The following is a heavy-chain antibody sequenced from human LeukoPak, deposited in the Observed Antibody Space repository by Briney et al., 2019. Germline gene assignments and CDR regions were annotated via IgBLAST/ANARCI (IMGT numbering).Heavy chain of an antibody. D-gene: IGHD2-15*01. CDR1: GYSISSGYY. CDR3: ARDRAGYCSGGSCYSGGWFDL. V-gene: IGHV4-38-2*02. J-gene: IGHJ5*02. Sequence: SETLSLTCTVSGYSISSGYYWGWIRQPPGKGLEWIGSIYHSGSTYYNPSLKSRVTISVDTSKNQFSLKLSSVTAADTAVYYCARDRAGYCSGGSCYSGGWFDLWGQGTLVTVSS. CDR2: IYHSGST.